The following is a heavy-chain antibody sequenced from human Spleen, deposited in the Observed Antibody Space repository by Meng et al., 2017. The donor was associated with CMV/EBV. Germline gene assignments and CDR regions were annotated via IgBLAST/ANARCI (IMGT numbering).Heavy chain of an antibody. Sequence: GGSLRLSCAASGFTFDDYAMHWVRQAPGKGLEWVSGISWNSGSIGYADSVKGRFTISRDNAKNSLSLHMNSLRAEDTAVYYCARDMEDPAAIPVLDSWGQGTLVTVSS. J-gene: IGHJ4*02. CDR1: GFTFDDYA. CDR2: ISWNSGSI. V-gene: IGHV3-9*01. D-gene: IGHD2-2*02. CDR3: ARDMEDPAAIPVLDS.